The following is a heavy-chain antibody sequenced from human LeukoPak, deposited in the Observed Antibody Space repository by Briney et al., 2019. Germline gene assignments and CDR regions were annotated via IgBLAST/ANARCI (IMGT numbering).Heavy chain of an antibody. V-gene: IGHV4-31*03. Sequence: TLSLTCTVSGGSISSGGYYWSWIRQHPGKGLEWIGYIYYSGSTYYNPSLKSRVTISVDTSKNQFSLKLSSVTAADTAVYYCARALSIAVAWDYWGQGTLVTVSS. CDR3: ARALSIAVAWDY. D-gene: IGHD6-19*01. CDR2: IYYSGST. CDR1: GGSISSGGYY. J-gene: IGHJ4*02.